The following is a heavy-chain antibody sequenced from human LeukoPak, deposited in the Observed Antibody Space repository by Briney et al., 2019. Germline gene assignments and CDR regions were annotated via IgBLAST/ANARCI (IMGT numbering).Heavy chain of an antibody. CDR1: GYTFTSYA. J-gene: IGHJ6*02. CDR3: ARPPWGYSLQAYYYGMDV. V-gene: IGHV7-4-1*02. CDR2: INTNTGNP. Sequence: GASVKVSCKASGYTFTSYAMNWVRQAPGQGLEWMGWINTNTGNPTYAQGFTGRFVFSLDTSVSTAYPQISSLKAEDTAVYYCARPPWGYSLQAYYYGMDVWGQGTTVTVSS. D-gene: IGHD5-18*01.